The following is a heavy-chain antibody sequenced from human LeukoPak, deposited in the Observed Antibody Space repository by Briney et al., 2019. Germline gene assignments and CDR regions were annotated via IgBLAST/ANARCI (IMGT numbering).Heavy chain of an antibody. V-gene: IGHV3-21*01. D-gene: IGHD1-1*01. CDR2: ISGSNSYI. CDR3: ARALTTLTYEGY. J-gene: IGHJ4*02. CDR1: GYTFSSYT. Sequence: GGSLRLSCAASGYTFSSYTMHWIRQAPGKGLEWVSSISGSNSYIFYADSVKGRFTVSRDNAKDSLYLQMNSLRAEDTAVYYCARALTTLTYEGYWGQGTLVTVSS.